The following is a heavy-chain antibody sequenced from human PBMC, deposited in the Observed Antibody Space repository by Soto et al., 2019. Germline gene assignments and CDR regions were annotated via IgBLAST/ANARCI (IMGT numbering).Heavy chain of an antibody. CDR2: NYYSGIT. CDR3: ARGSSIAGLYYGMDV. CDR1: GGSIISGGYY. Sequence: SETLSLTCTVSGGSIISGGYYWTLIRQHPGKGLEWIGYNYYSGITYYNPSLKSRVTISLDTSKNQFSLKLSSVTAADTAVYYCARGSSIAGLYYGMDVWGQGTTVTVSS. D-gene: IGHD6-6*01. J-gene: IGHJ6*02. V-gene: IGHV4-31*03.